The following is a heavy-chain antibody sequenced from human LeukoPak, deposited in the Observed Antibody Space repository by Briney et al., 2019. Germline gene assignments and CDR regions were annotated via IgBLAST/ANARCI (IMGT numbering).Heavy chain of an antibody. V-gene: IGHV3-33*06. CDR1: GFTFSSYG. CDR3: AKDSGSYYYFDY. D-gene: IGHD1-26*01. CDR2: IWYDGSNK. J-gene: IGHJ4*02. Sequence: QPGRSLRLSCAASGFTFSSYGMHWVRQAPGKGLEGVAVIWYDGSNKYYADSVKGRFTISRDNSKNTLYLQMNSLRAEDTAVYYCAKDSGSYYYFDYWGQGTLVTVSS.